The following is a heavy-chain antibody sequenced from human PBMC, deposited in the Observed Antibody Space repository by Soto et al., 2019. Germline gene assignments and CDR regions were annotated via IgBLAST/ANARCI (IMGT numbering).Heavy chain of an antibody. CDR3: ARDFGDTAMGAYYYYYGMDV. D-gene: IGHD5-18*01. CDR1: GYSISSGYY. J-gene: IGHJ6*02. V-gene: IGHV4-38-2*02. Sequence: SETLSLTCAVSGYSISSGYYWGWIRQPPGKGLEWIGSIYHSGSTYYNPSLKSRVTISVDTSKNQFSLELSSVTAADTAVYYCARDFGDTAMGAYYYYYGMDVWGQGTTVTVSS. CDR2: IYHSGST.